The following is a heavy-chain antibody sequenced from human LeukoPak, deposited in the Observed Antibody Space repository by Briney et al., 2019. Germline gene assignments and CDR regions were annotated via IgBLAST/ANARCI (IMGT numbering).Heavy chain of an antibody. CDR2: ISYDGSNK. J-gene: IGHJ4*02. CDR3: ANIYGSGVDY. D-gene: IGHD3-10*01. CDR1: GFTFSSYG. V-gene: IGHV3-30*18. Sequence: GGSLRLSCAASGFTFSSYGMHWVRQAPGKGLEWVAVISYDGSNKYYADSVKGRFTISRDNSKNTLYLQMNSLRAEDTAVYYCANIYGSGVDYWGQGTLVTVSS.